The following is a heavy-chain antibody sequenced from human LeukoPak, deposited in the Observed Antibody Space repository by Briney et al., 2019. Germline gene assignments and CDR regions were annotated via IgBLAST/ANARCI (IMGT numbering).Heavy chain of an antibody. CDR1: GGSFSGYY. Sequence: SETLSLTCAVYGGSFSGYYWSWIRQPPGKGLEWIGEINHSGSTNYDPSLKSRVTISVDTSKNQFSLKLSSVTAADTAVYYCARGERWLQFYFDYWGQGTLVTVSS. CDR2: INHSGST. V-gene: IGHV4-34*01. J-gene: IGHJ4*02. CDR3: ARGERWLQFYFDY. D-gene: IGHD5-24*01.